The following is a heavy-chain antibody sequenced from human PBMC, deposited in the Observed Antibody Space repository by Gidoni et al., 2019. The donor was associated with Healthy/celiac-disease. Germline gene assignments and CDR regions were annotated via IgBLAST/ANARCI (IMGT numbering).Heavy chain of an antibody. D-gene: IGHD5-12*01. V-gene: IGHV3-9*01. CDR2: SWNSGSI. Sequence: SWNSGSIGYADSVKGRFTIPRDNAKNSLYLQMNSLRAEDTALYYCAREMATNWYFDLWGRGTLVTVSS. J-gene: IGHJ2*01. CDR3: AREMATNWYFDL.